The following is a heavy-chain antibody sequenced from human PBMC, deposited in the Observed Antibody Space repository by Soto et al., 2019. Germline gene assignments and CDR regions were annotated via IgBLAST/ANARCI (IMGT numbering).Heavy chain of an antibody. Sequence: SETLSLTCAVYGGSFSGYYWSWIRQPPGKGLEWIGEINHSGSTNYNPSLKSRVTISVDTSKNQFSLKLSSVTAADTAVYYCARGGPSKVPAAISALGSYWYFDLWGRGTLVTVSS. V-gene: IGHV4-34*01. D-gene: IGHD2-2*01. CDR2: INHSGST. CDR3: ARGGPSKVPAAISALGSYWYFDL. CDR1: GGSFSGYY. J-gene: IGHJ2*01.